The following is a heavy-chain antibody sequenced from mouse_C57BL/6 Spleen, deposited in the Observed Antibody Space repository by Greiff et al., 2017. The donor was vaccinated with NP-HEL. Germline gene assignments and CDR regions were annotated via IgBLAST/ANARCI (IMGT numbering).Heavy chain of an antibody. Sequence: QVQLQQSGAELVKPGASVKISCKASGYAFSSYWMNWVKQRPGKGLEWIGQIYPGDGDTNYNGKFKGKATLTADKSSSTAYMQLSSLTSEDSAVYFCAKSYSNDWYFDVWGTGTTVTVSS. CDR1: GYAFSSYW. V-gene: IGHV1-80*01. D-gene: IGHD2-5*01. CDR3: AKSYSNDWYFDV. CDR2: IYPGDGDT. J-gene: IGHJ1*03.